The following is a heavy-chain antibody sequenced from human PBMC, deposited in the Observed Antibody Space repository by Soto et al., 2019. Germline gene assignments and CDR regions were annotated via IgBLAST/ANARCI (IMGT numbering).Heavy chain of an antibody. CDR2: ISGRGGVST. Sequence: EVQLLESGGGLVQPGGSLTLSCAASGFTFSSYAMTWVGQAPGKGLEWVSGISGRGGVSTYYADSVKGRFTISRDNSMNTLYLQMNRLRAEDTAVYYCAKDAISMVRGVNNWFDPWGQGTLVTVSS. V-gene: IGHV3-23*01. CDR1: GFTFSSYA. CDR3: AKDAISMVRGVNNWFDP. J-gene: IGHJ5*02. D-gene: IGHD3-10*01.